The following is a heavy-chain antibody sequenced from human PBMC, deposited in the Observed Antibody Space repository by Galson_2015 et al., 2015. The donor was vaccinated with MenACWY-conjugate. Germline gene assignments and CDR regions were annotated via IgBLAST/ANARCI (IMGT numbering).Heavy chain of an antibody. CDR3: ARHPPGGRGMDV. CDR2: ISPGDSET. V-gene: IGHV5-51*01. D-gene: IGHD1-26*01. Sequence: QSGAEVKKPGESLKISCKGSGYTFTTYWIGWVRQLPGKGLEWMGLISPGDSETRYSPAFQGQVTISADKFISTAYVQWDSLQALDTAMYYCARHPPGGRGMDVWGQGTTVTVSS. CDR1: GYTFTTYW. J-gene: IGHJ6*02.